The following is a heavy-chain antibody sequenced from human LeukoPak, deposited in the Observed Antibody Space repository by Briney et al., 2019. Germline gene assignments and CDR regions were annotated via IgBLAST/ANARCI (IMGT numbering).Heavy chain of an antibody. CDR3: ARHYGSGSMGA. J-gene: IGHJ4*02. D-gene: IGHD3-10*01. V-gene: IGHV4-34*01. Sequence: SETLSLTCAVYGGSFSGYYWTWIRQPPGKGLEWIGEINHSGSTNYNPSLKSRVTISVDTSKNQFSLKLSSVTAADTAVYYCARHYGSGSMGAWGQGTRVTVSS. CDR1: GGSFSGYY. CDR2: INHSGST.